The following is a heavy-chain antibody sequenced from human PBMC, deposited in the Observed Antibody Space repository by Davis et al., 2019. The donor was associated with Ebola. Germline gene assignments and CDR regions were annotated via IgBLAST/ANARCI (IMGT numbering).Heavy chain of an antibody. V-gene: IGHV4-34*01. CDR3: ARVVVVPAASKNYYYGMDV. J-gene: IGHJ6*02. Sequence: GSLRLSCAVYGGSFSGYYWSWIRQPPGKGLEWIGEINHSGSTNYNPSLKSRVTISEDKSKNQFSLKLSSVTAADTAVYYCARVVVVPAASKNYYYGMDVWGQGTTVTVSS. CDR2: INHSGST. D-gene: IGHD2-2*01. CDR1: GGSFSGYY.